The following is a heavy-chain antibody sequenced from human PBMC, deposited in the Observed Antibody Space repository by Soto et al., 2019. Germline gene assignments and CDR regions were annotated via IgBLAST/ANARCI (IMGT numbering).Heavy chain of an antibody. CDR2: ISYDGSNK. CDR3: ARLLAHSSGWGDPAGDDY. V-gene: IGHV3-30-3*01. D-gene: IGHD6-19*01. J-gene: IGHJ4*02. CDR1: GFTFSSYA. Sequence: GGSLRLSCAASGFTFSSYAMHWVRQAPGKGLEWVAVISYDGSNKYYADSVKGRFTISRDNSKNTLYLQMNSLRAEDTAVYYCARLLAHSSGWGDPAGDDYWGQGTLVTVSS.